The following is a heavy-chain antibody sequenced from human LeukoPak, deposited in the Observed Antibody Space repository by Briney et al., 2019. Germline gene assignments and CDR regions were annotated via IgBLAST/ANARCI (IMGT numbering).Heavy chain of an antibody. V-gene: IGHV4-59*12. Sequence: PSETLSLTCTVSGGSISSYYWSWIRQPPGKGLEWIGYIYYSGSTNYNPSLKRRVTISIDTSKNQFSLKLSSVTAADTAVYYCARDQEVVAGTDGWFDPWGQGTLVTVSS. CDR3: ARDQEVVAGTDGWFDP. CDR1: GGSISSYY. J-gene: IGHJ5*02. CDR2: IYYSGST. D-gene: IGHD6-19*01.